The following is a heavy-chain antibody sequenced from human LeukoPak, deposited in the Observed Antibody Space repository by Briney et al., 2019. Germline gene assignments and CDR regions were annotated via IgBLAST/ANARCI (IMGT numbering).Heavy chain of an antibody. V-gene: IGHV3-9*01. D-gene: IGHD3-3*01. J-gene: IGHJ5*02. CDR3: AAAPVGGSGYYGVLGWFDP. CDR1: GFTFDDYA. CDR2: ISWNSGSI. Sequence: GGSLRLSCAASGFTFDDYAVHWVRQAPGKGLEWVSGISWNSGSIGYADSVKGRFTISRDNAKNSLYLQMNSLRAEDTALYYCAAAPVGGSGYYGVLGWFDPWGQGTLVTVPS.